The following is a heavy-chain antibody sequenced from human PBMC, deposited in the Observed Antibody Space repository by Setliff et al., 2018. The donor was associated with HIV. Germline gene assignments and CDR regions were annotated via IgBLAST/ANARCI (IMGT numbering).Heavy chain of an antibody. CDR1: GGSIDSSDYY. CDR3: ARSVDTTLVPAYYFDY. D-gene: IGHD5-18*01. CDR2: IYYRGST. J-gene: IGHJ4*02. V-gene: IGHV4-61*08. Sequence: SETLSLTCSVSGGSIDSSDYYWSWIRQPPGKGLEWIGYIYYRGSTDYNPSLKSRVTISIDTSKNQFSLKLSSVTAADTAVYYCARSVDTTLVPAYYFDYWGQGTLVTVSS.